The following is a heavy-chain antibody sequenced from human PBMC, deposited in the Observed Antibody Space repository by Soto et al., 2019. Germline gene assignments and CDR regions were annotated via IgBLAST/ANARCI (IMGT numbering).Heavy chain of an antibody. J-gene: IGHJ4*02. CDR3: ARVLYYYESSGYSLHNFDY. Sequence: LTCTVSGGSISSGGYYWSWIRQHPGKGLEWIGYIYYSGSTYYNPSLKSRVTISVDTSKNQFSLKLSSVTAAGTAVYYCARVLYYYESSGYSLHNFDYWGQGTLVTVSS. CDR1: GGSISSGGYY. V-gene: IGHV4-31*03. CDR2: IYYSGST. D-gene: IGHD3-22*01.